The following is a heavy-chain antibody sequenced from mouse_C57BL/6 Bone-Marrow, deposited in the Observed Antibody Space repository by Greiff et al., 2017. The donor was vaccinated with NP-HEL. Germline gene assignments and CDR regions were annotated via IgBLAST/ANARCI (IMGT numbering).Heavy chain of an antibody. CDR1: GYTFTSYW. V-gene: IGHV1-64*01. Sequence: QVHVKQPGAELVKPGASVKLSCKASGYTFTSYWMHWVKQRPGQGLEWIGMIHPNSGSTNYNEKFKSKATLTVDKSSSTAYMQLSSLTSEDSAVYYCARGRLRRGNYFDYWGQGTTLTVSS. CDR2: IHPNSGST. CDR3: ARGRLRRGNYFDY. D-gene: IGHD2-4*01. J-gene: IGHJ2*01.